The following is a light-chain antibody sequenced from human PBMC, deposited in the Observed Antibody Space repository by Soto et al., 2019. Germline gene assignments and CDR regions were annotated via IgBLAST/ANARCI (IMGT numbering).Light chain of an antibody. CDR2: DNN. J-gene: IGLJ1*01. CDR3: GTWDSSLSAYV. Sequence: QSVLTQPHSVSAAPGQKVTISCSGSSSNIGNNYVSWYQQLPGTAPKLLIYDNNKRPSGIPDRFSDSKSGTPATLAITGLXTGDEADYYCGTWDSSLSAYVFGTGTKVTVL. CDR1: SSNIGNNY. V-gene: IGLV1-51*01.